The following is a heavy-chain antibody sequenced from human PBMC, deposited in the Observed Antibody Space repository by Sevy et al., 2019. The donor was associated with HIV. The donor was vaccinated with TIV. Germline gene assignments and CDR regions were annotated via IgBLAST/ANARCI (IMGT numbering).Heavy chain of an antibody. CDR3: ARDFVEFDF. CDR1: GFTFGDYW. Sequence: GGYLRLSCAASGFTFGDYWMSWVRQAPGKGLEWVANINQHGGEKYYVDSVKGRFTISRDNAMTSLHLQMNSLRAEDTAVYYCARDFVEFDFWGQGTLVTVSS. CDR2: INQHGGEK. J-gene: IGHJ4*02. D-gene: IGHD2-15*01. V-gene: IGHV3-7*01.